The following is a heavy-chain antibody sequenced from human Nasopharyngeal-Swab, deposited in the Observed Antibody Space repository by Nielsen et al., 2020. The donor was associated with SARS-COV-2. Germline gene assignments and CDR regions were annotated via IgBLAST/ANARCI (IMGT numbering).Heavy chain of an antibody. V-gene: IGHV2-70*01. CDR1: GFSLNTSGMC. Sequence: SGPTLVKPTQTLTLTCTFSGFSLNTSGMCLTWIRQPPGKALEWLALIDWDEDKYYSTSLETRLTISKDTSKNQVVLTMTNMDQADTATYYCARNPPRGSGFDFWGQGILVTVSS. CDR2: IDWDEDK. D-gene: IGHD6-19*01. CDR3: ARNPPRGSGFDF. J-gene: IGHJ4*02.